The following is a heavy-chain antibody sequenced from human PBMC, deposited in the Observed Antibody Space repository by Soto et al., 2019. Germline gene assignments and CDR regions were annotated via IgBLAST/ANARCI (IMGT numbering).Heavy chain of an antibody. V-gene: IGHV1-18*01. J-gene: IGHJ3*02. CDR1: GYTFTSYG. CDR2: ISAYNGNT. CDR3: ARGINYYDSGDDAFDI. D-gene: IGHD3-10*01. Sequence: ASVKVSCQASGYTFTSYGISWVRQAPGQGLEWMGRISAYNGNTNYAQKLQGRVTMTTDTSISTAYMELSSLRSEDTAVYYCARGINYYDSGDDAFDIWGQGTMVTVSS.